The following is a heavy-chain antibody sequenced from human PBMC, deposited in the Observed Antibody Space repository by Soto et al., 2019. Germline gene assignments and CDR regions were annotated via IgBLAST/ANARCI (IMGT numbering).Heavy chain of an antibody. CDR3: AWELWIAVAGWGYFDY. CDR2: IIPILGIA. V-gene: IGHV1-69*02. Sequence: QVQLVQSGAEVKKPGSSVKVSCKASGGTFSSYTISWVRQAPGQGLEWMGRIIPILGIANYAQKFQGRVTITDDKSTSTAYMELSSLRSEDTAVYYCAWELWIAVAGWGYFDYWGQGTLVTVSS. D-gene: IGHD6-19*01. CDR1: GGTFSSYT. J-gene: IGHJ4*02.